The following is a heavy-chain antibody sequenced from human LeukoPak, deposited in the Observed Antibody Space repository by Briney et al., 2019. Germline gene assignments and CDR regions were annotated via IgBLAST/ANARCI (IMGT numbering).Heavy chain of an antibody. J-gene: IGHJ3*02. CDR3: ARGGAMYYYDSSGYYGAFDI. Sequence: ASVKVSCKASGYTFTSYGISWVRQAPGQGLEWMGWISAYNGNTNYAQKLQGRVTMTTDTSTSTAYMELRSLRSDDTAVYYCARGGAMYYYDSSGYYGAFDIWGQGTMVTVSS. CDR2: ISAYNGNT. V-gene: IGHV1-18*01. CDR1: GYTFTSYG. D-gene: IGHD3-22*01.